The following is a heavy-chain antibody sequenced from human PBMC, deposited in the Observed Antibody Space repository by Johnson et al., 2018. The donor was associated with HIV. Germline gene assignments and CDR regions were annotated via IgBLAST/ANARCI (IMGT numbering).Heavy chain of an antibody. V-gene: IGHV3-66*01. CDR1: GFIVSSNY. CDR2: IYSGGST. CDR3: ARGLTGTRRDVSDI. D-gene: IGHD1-7*01. J-gene: IGHJ3*02. Sequence: VQLVESGGGLVQPGGSLRLSCAASGFIVSSNYMTWVRQAPGKGLEWVSVIYSGGSTYYADSVRGRFTISRDNSKNKLYLQMNSLRAEDTAVYYCARGLTGTRRDVSDIWGQGTMVTVSS.